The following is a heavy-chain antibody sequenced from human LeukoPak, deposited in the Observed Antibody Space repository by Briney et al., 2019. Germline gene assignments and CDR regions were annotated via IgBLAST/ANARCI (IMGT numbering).Heavy chain of an antibody. V-gene: IGHV1-46*01. CDR1: GYTFTSYY. Sequence: GASVKVSCKASGYTFTSYYMHWVRQAPGQGLEWMGIINPSGGSTSHAQKSQGRVTMTRDTSTSTVYMELSSLRSEDTAVYYCARPRSLYYYDSSGYLFDYWGQGTLVTVSS. D-gene: IGHD3-22*01. CDR3: ARPRSLYYYDSSGYLFDY. CDR2: INPSGGST. J-gene: IGHJ4*02.